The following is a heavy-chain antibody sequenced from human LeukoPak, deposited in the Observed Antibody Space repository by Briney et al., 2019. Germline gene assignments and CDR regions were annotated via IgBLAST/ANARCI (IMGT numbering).Heavy chain of an antibody. CDR2: ISPDNGYT. CDR3: ARYNGYDWGYLDY. Sequence: ASVKVACKASGYKFRSYDITWVRQAPGQGLECMGWISPDNGYTNSAHKIQGRVTMTADTSTSTAYMELRSLRSDDTAVYYCARYNGYDWGYLDYWGQGTLVTVFS. V-gene: IGHV1-18*01. J-gene: IGHJ4*02. D-gene: IGHD3-16*01. CDR1: GYKFRSYD.